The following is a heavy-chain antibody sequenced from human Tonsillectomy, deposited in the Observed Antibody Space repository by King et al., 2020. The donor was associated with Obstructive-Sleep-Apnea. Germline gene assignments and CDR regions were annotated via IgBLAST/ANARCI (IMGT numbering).Heavy chain of an antibody. D-gene: IGHD1-26*01. CDR3: AKQVGNYYFDL. CDR1: GFDFSIYG. CDR2: MSYDGITA. V-gene: IGHV3-30*18. Sequence: VQLVESGGGVVQPGRSLRLSCAASGFDFSIYGMHWVRQAPGKGLEWVGLMSYDGITAYYADSVKGRFTVSRDDSKNTLYVELSSLRPEDTAVYYCAKQVGNYYFDLWGRGTLVTVSS. J-gene: IGHJ2*01.